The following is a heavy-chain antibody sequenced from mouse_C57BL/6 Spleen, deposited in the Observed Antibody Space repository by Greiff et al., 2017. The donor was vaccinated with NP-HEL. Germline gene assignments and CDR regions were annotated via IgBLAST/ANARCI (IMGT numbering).Heavy chain of an antibody. Sequence: EVQLQQSGPELVKPGASVKMSCKASGYTFTDYNMHWVKQSHGKSLEWIGYINPNNGGTSYNQKFKGKATLTVNKYSSTAYMELRSLTSEDSAVYYCAKTPYYGSLYWYFDVWGTGTTVTVSS. CDR2: INPNNGGT. CDR1: GYTFTDYN. CDR3: AKTPYYGSLYWYFDV. J-gene: IGHJ1*03. V-gene: IGHV1-22*01. D-gene: IGHD1-1*01.